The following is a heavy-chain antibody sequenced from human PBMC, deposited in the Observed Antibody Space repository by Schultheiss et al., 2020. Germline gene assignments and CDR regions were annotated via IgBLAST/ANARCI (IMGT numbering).Heavy chain of an antibody. J-gene: IGHJ6*04. CDR3: ARAFYSGNSGRHYYYYGMDV. D-gene: IGHD4-23*01. V-gene: IGHV1-69*02. CDR1: GDIFSNST. CDR2: IIPVLGIA. Sequence: VKVSCKASGDIFSNSTITWMRQAPGQGLDWMGRIIPVLGIAIYAQNFEDRLTITADTSTRTAYMELSSLRSDDAAVYYCARAFYSGNSGRHYYYYGMDVWGKGTTVTVSS.